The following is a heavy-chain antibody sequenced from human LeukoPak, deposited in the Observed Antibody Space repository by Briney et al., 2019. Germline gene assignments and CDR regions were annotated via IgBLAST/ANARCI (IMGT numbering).Heavy chain of an antibody. V-gene: IGHV3-21*01. Sequence: PGGSLRLSCAASAFTFSSYSMNWVRQAPGKGLEWVSSISSSGSYIYYADSVKSRFTISRDNAKNSLYLQMNSLRAEDTAVYYGARVGAWVNPDYYYGYMDVWGKGTTVTVSS. D-gene: IGHD3-16*01. J-gene: IGHJ6*03. CDR2: ISSSGSYI. CDR1: AFTFSSYS. CDR3: ARVGAWVNPDYYYGYMDV.